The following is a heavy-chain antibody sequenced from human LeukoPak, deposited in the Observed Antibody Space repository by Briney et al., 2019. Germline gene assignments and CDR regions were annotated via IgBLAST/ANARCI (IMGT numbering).Heavy chain of an antibody. CDR1: GGTFRTYV. CDR2: ISPIFNAA. J-gene: IGHJ4*02. CDR3: ATDRSNHDNFDS. Sequence: SVKVSCKASGGTFRTYVFSWVRQDPGQGLEWMGGISPIFNAANYAQKFKGRVTITADEGTNTVYMEMSSLTSEDTAVYYCATDRSNHDNFDSWGQGTLVTVSS. V-gene: IGHV1-69*13. D-gene: IGHD3-22*01.